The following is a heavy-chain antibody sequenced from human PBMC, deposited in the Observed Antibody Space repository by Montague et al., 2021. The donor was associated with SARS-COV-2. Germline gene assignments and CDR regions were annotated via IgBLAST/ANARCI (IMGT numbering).Heavy chain of an antibody. CDR2: IYDGGAV. CDR1: GGFITGYY. CDR3: VRDHPYGGPRGAYDI. J-gene: IGHJ3*02. D-gene: IGHD4-23*01. Sequence: SETLSLTCTVSGGFITGYYWSWLRRSPGKGLEWIAYIYDGGAVNYNPSXXSRVTISTDTSKNQLSLKVNSVTAADTAVYYCVRDHPYGGPRGAYDIWGQGTVVTVSS. V-gene: IGHV4-59*01.